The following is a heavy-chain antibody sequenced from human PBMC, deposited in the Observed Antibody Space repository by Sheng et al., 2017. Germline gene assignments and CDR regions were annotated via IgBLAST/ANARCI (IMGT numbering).Heavy chain of an antibody. J-gene: IGHJ6*02. CDR1: GGSFSGYY. Sequence: QVQLQQWGAGLLKPSETLSLTCAVYGGSFSGYYWSWIRQPPGKGLEWIGEINHSGSTNYNPSLKSRVTISVDTSKNQFSLKLSSVTAADTAVYYCARVGIVPTTTTTNGXLDVWGQGTXSPSP. CDR3: ARVGIVPTTTTTNGXLDV. V-gene: IGHV4-34*01. CDR2: INHSGST. D-gene: IGHD1-26*01.